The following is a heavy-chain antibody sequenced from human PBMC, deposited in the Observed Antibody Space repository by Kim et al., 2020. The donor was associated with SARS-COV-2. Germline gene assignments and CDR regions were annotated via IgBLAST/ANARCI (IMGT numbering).Heavy chain of an antibody. CDR2: IIPNFGTA. CDR3: ASYSGSTSCYPPCWFDP. Sequence: SVKVSCKASGGTFSSYAISWVRQAPGQGLEWMGGIIPNFGTANYAQKFQGRVTITADESTSTAYMELSSLRSEDTAVYYCASYSGSTSCYPPCWFDPWGQGTLVTVSS. D-gene: IGHD2-2*01. J-gene: IGHJ5*02. V-gene: IGHV1-69*13. CDR1: GGTFSSYA.